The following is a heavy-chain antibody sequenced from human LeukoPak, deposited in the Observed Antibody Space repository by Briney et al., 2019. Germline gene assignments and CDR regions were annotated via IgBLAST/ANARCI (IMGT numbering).Heavy chain of an antibody. CDR3: ARGGIVGPTSYFYYGMDV. CDR1: GFTFSSYA. Sequence: HSGGSLRLSCAASGFTFSSYAMHWVRQAPGEGLEWVAVISYDGRNKYYAASVKGRFTISRDNSKNTLYLQMNSLRAEDTAVYYCARGGIVGPTSYFYYGMDVWGQGTTVTVSS. J-gene: IGHJ6*02. V-gene: IGHV3-30*04. CDR2: ISYDGRNK. D-gene: IGHD1-26*01.